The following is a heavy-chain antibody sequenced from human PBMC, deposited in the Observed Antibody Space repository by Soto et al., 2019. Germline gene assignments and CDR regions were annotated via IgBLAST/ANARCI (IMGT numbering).Heavy chain of an antibody. V-gene: IGHV1-3*04. CDR2: INTGDGNT. Sequence: VSVNLSCKASGNGLSIYAIHWGRQAPGHSLEWMGRINTGDGNTKSSQNFQGRVTFTRDTSASTAYMEVISLRSEDTAVYYCARGDDIRGVIQPIHYYFDYWGQGTLVTV. D-gene: IGHD3-10*01. CDR3: ARGDDIRGVIQPIHYYFDY. CDR1: GNGLSIYA. J-gene: IGHJ4*02.